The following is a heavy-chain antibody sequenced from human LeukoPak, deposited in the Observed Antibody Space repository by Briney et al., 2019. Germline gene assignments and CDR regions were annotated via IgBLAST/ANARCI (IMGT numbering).Heavy chain of an antibody. V-gene: IGHV1-2*02. CDR3: ARDRGDSSGYYYFDY. CDR1: GYTFTGYY. CDR2: INPNSGGT. D-gene: IGHD3-22*01. Sequence: ASVKVSCKASGYTFTGYYMHWVRQAPGQGLEWMGWINPNSGGTNYAQKFQGRVTMTRDTSISTAYMELSRLRSDDTAVYYCARDRGDSSGYYYFDYWGQGTVVTVSS. J-gene: IGHJ4*02.